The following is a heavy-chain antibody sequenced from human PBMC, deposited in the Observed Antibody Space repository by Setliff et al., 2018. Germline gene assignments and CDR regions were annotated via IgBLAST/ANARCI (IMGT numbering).Heavy chain of an antibody. CDR1: GGPFSGAS. Sequence: SETLSLTCTVSGGPFSGASIWSWIRQPPGKGLEFIGYVYHSGTAKYDPSLESRAIMSVDASNNQFSLKLTSMTAADTAVYYCAKGGGRYHSDSWGQGILVTVSS. V-gene: IGHV4-59*12. D-gene: IGHD1-1*01. CDR3: AKGGGRYHSDS. J-gene: IGHJ4*02. CDR2: VYHSGTA.